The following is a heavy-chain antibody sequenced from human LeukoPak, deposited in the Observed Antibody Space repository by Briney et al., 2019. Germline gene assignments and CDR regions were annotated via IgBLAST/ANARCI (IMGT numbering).Heavy chain of an antibody. CDR3: ARDPGRVYYYDSSGYSLYYFDY. V-gene: IGHV4-34*01. D-gene: IGHD3-22*01. Sequence: SETLSLTCAVYGGSFSGYYWSWIRQPPGKGLEWIGEINHSGSTNYNPSLKSRVTISLDTSKNQFSLKLSSVTAADTAVYYCARDPGRVYYYDSSGYSLYYFDYWGQGTLVTVPS. CDR1: GGSFSGYY. J-gene: IGHJ4*02. CDR2: INHSGST.